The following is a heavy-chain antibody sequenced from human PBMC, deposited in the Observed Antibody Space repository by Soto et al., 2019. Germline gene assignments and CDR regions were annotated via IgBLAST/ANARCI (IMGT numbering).Heavy chain of an antibody. V-gene: IGHV3-23*01. Sequence: PGGSLRLSCVASGFTFSSYAMSWVRQAPGKGLEWVSLISGSGGGTYYADSVMGRFTISRDNSKNTLSLQMNSLRAEDTAVYYCAKALGYCSGTNCKPLCFDPWGQGTPVTVSS. CDR3: AKALGYCSGTNCKPLCFDP. CDR2: ISGSGGGT. J-gene: IGHJ5*02. D-gene: IGHD2-2*01. CDR1: GFTFSSYA.